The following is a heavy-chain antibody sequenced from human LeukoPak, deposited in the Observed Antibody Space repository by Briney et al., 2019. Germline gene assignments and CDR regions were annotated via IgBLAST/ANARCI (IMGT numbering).Heavy chain of an antibody. CDR3: ASAVAFYGGLDY. CDR1: GGSFSGYY. D-gene: IGHD4-23*01. J-gene: IGHJ4*02. CDR2: INHSGST. V-gene: IGHV4-34*01. Sequence: PSETLSLTCAVYGGSFSGYYWSWIRQPPGKGLEWIGEINHSGSTNYNPSLKSRVTISVDTSKNQFSLKLSSVTAADTAVYYCASAVAFYGGLDYWGQGTLVTVSS.